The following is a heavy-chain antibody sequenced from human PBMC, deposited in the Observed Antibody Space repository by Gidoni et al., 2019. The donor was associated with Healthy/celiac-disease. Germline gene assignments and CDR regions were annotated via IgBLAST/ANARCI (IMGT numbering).Heavy chain of an antibody. CDR3: VAHYYYYGMDV. V-gene: IGHV3-48*03. J-gene: IGHJ6*02. CDR2: ISSSGSTI. Sequence: EVQLVESGGGLVQPGGSLRLSCAASGFTFSSYEMNWVRQAPGKGLEWVSYISSSGSTIYYADSVKGRFTISRDNAKNSLYLQMNSLRAEDTAVYYCVAHYYYYGMDVWGQGTTVTVSS. CDR1: GFTFSSYE.